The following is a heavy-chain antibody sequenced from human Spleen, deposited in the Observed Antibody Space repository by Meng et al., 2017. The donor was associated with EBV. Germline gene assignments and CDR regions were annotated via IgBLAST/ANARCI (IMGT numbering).Heavy chain of an antibody. CDR2: ISSSGSTT. J-gene: IGHJ4*02. CDR1: GFTFSDYY. D-gene: IGHD3-10*01. CDR3: ARAWVMVRGVIPLDY. Sequence: QVQLVESGGGVVKPGGSLRLSCVASGFTFSDYYTSWIRQAPGKGLEWVSYISSSGSTTYYADSVKGRFTISRDDARNSLYLDMYSLRAEDTAVYYCARAWVMVRGVIPLDYWGQGTLVTVSS. V-gene: IGHV3-11*01.